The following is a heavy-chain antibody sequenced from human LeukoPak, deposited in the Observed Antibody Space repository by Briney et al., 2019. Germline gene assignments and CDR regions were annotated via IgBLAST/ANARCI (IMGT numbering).Heavy chain of an antibody. D-gene: IGHD5-24*01. CDR2: ISSSSSYT. J-gene: IGHJ4*02. Sequence: GGSLRLSCAASGFTFSDYYMNWIRQAPGKGLEWVSHISSSSSYTSYADSVKGRFTISRDNAKNSLYLQMNSLRAEDTAVYFCASRRDGFTNLFDYWGQGTLVTVSS. CDR1: GFTFSDYY. V-gene: IGHV3-11*03. CDR3: ASRRDGFTNLFDY.